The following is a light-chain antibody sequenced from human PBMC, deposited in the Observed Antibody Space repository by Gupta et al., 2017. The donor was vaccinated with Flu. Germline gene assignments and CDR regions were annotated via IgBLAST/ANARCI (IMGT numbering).Light chain of an antibody. V-gene: IGLV1-47*01. CDR3: AAWDDRLRGVV. CDR1: SSNIGTNY. CDR2: RNN. Sequence: QSVLTQPPSASGTPGQRVTISCSGSSSNIGTNYVYWYQQFPGTAPKLLIYRNNPRPSGVPDRCSGSKSVTSASLAISGLRSEDDVDYYCAAWDDRLRGVVFGGGTRLTVL. J-gene: IGLJ2*01.